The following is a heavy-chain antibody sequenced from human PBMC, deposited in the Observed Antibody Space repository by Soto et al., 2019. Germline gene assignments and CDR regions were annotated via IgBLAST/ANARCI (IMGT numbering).Heavy chain of an antibody. J-gene: IGHJ4*02. CDR2: IYYSGST. V-gene: IGHV4-30-4*01. CDR3: AREAYYDSRGYYYVFDY. D-gene: IGHD3-22*01. CDR1: GGSISSGDYY. Sequence: QVQLQESGPGLVKPSQTLSLTCTVSGGSISSGDYYWSWIRQPPGKGLEWIGYIYYSGSTYYNPSLKSRVTISVDTCKNQFSLKLSSVTAADTAVYYCAREAYYDSRGYYYVFDYWGQGTLVTVSS.